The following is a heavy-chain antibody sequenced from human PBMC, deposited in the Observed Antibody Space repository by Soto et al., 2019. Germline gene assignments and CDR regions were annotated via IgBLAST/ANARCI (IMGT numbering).Heavy chain of an antibody. J-gene: IGHJ4*02. V-gene: IGHV4-4*07. CDR2: IYTSGST. CDR3: ARACSSNSCYDVFDY. Sequence: QVQLQESGPGLLKPSETLSLTCTVSGGSISSYYWSWIRQPAGKGLEWIGRIYTSGSTNYNPSLKSRVTMSVDTSKNPFSLKLGSVTAADTAVYYCARACSSNSCYDVFDYWGQGTLVTVSS. CDR1: GGSISSYY. D-gene: IGHD2-2*01.